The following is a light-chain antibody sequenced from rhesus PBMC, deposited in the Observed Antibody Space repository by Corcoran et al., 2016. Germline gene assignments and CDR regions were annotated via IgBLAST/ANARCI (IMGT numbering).Light chain of an antibody. J-gene: IGLJ1*01. V-gene: IGLV1S4*01. Sequence: QSELTQPPSASGAPGQSVTNSCSGASSNIGIYDVYWYQQFPGMAPKLLIYYSNLRPSGIPDRFSGSKADTSASLAISGLRSGDEADYYCEAWARSLCGFIFGSGTRLTVL. CDR3: EAWARSLCGFI. CDR2: YSN. CDR1: SSNIGIYD.